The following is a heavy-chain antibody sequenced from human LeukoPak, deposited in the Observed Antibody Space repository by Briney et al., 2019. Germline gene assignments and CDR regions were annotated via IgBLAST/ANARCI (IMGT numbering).Heavy chain of an antibody. J-gene: IGHJ4*02. CDR1: GFTFSSFS. CDR3: ARVIEAAVHY. D-gene: IGHD6-13*01. V-gene: IGHV3-48*01. CDR2: ISTSSSTI. Sequence: GRSLRLSCAAAGFTFSSFSMIWVRQAPGKGLEWVSYISTSSSTIYYAHSVRGRFTISRDSAKNSLYLQMNSLRAEDTAVYYCARVIEAAVHYWGQGTLVTVSS.